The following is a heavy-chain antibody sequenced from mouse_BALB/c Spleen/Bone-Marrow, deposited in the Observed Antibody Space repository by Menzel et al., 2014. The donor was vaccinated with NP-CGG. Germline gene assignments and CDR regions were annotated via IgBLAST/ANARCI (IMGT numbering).Heavy chain of an antibody. Sequence: VMLVESGPELVRPGESVKISCKGSGYTFTDYAMHWVKQSHAKSLEWIGVISIYYDNTNYNQKFKGKAAMTVDKSSSTNYMKLARLTSEDSAIYYCARSPYYSNYIDYWGQGTPLTVSS. J-gene: IGHJ2*01. V-gene: IGHV1-67*01. CDR1: GYTFTDYA. D-gene: IGHD2-5*01. CDR2: ISIYYDNT. CDR3: ARSPYYSNYIDY.